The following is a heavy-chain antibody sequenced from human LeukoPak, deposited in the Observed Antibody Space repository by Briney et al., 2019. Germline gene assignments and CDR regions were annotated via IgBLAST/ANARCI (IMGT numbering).Heavy chain of an antibody. CDR2: IYYSGST. CDR3: ARHTISYYYDSSGPTAFAFDI. J-gene: IGHJ3*02. D-gene: IGHD3-22*01. CDR1: GGSISSSSYY. Sequence: SETLSLTCTVSGGSISSSSYYWGWIRQPPGKGLEWIGSIYYSGSTYYNPSLKSRVTISVDTSKNQFSLKLSSVTAADTAVYYCARHTISYYYDSSGPTAFAFDIWAKGQWSPSLQ. V-gene: IGHV4-39*01.